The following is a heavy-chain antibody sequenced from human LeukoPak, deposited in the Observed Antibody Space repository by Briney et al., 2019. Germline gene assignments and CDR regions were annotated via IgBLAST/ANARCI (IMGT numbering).Heavy chain of an antibody. V-gene: IGHV4-34*01. J-gene: IGHJ5*02. Sequence: YPSETLSLTCAVYGGSFSGYYWSWIRQPPGKGLEWIGEINHSGSTNYNPSLKSRVTISVDTSKNQFSLKLSSVTAADTAVYYCARYSIVVVPAAKRNLIWFDPWGQGTLVTVSS. CDR1: GGSFSGYY. CDR2: INHSGST. D-gene: IGHD2-2*01. CDR3: ARYSIVVVPAAKRNLIWFDP.